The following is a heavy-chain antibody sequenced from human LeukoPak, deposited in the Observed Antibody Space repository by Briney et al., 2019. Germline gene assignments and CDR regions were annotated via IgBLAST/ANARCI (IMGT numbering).Heavy chain of an antibody. J-gene: IGHJ4*02. D-gene: IGHD1-14*01. CDR2: IWYDGGTK. CDR1: GFTFRNYG. V-gene: IGHV3-33*06. Sequence: GRSLRLSCVASGFTFRNYGTHWVRQAPGKGLEWVAIIWYDGGTKYYADSVKGRFTISRDNSKNTLYLQMDSLRAEDTAVYYCAKEAEDHRYDYWGQGALVIVSS. CDR3: AKEAEDHRYDY.